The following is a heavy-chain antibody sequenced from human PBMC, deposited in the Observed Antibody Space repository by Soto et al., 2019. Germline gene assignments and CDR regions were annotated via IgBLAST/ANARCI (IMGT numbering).Heavy chain of an antibody. D-gene: IGHD5-12*01. Sequence: SVKVSCKASGGTFSSYAISWVRQAPGQGLGWMGGIIPIFGTANYAQKFQGRVTITADESTSTAYMELSSLRSEDTAVYYCARATTTDIVATIPHFDLWGRGTLVTVSS. CDR3: ARATTTDIVATIPHFDL. V-gene: IGHV1-69*13. CDR1: GGTFSSYA. J-gene: IGHJ2*01. CDR2: IIPIFGTA.